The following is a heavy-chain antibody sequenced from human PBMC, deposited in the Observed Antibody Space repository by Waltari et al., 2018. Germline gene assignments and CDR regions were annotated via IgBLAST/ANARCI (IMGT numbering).Heavy chain of an antibody. Sequence: VQLVQSGAEVKKPGSSVKVSCTASGGTFRSYALSWVRQAPGKGLEWVSAISGSGGSTYYADSVKGRFTISRDNSKNTLYLQMNSLRAEDTAVYYCAKKRSTVVVPLGAFDIWGQGTMVTVSS. D-gene: IGHD2-2*01. J-gene: IGHJ3*02. CDR2: ISGSGGST. CDR1: GGTFRSYA. V-gene: IGHV3-23*04. CDR3: AKKRSTVVVPLGAFDI.